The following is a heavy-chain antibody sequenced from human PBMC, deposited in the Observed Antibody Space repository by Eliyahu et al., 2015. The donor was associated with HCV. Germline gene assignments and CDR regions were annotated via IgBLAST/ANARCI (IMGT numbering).Heavy chain of an antibody. V-gene: IGHV3-72*01. CDR2: TRNKANSYTT. D-gene: IGHD4-17*01. CDR3: ARVLRPRSHGMDV. CDR1: GFTXXDHY. Sequence: EVQLVESGGGLXXPGGSLRLSCAXSGFTXXDHYMDWVRQAPGKGLEWVXRTRNKANSYTTEYAASVKGRFTISRDDSKNSLYLQMNSLKTEDTAVYYCARVLRPRSHGMDVWGQGTTVTVSS. J-gene: IGHJ6*02.